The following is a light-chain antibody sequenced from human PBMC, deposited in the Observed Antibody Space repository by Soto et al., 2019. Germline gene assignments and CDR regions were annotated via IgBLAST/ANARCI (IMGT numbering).Light chain of an antibody. J-gene: IGKJ4*01. CDR1: QGIRND. CDR2: AAS. V-gene: IGKV1-6*01. Sequence: AIQMTQSPSSLSSSVGDRVTITCRASQGIRNDLGWYQQKPGKAPKLLIYAASSLQSGVPSRFSGSGSGTDFTLTISSLQPEDFATYYCLQDYNYTLTFGGGTKVDIK. CDR3: LQDYNYTLT.